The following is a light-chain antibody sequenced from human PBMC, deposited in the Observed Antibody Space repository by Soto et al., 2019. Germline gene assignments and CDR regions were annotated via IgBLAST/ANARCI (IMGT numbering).Light chain of an antibody. J-gene: IGKJ2*01. V-gene: IGKV3-11*01. CDR3: QQRSNWPPST. Sequence: EIVLTQSPATLSLSPGERATLSCRASQSVSSYLAWYQQKPGQAPRLLIYDASNRATGIPARFSGSGSGTEVILTISSREPEDVAVYYCQQRSNWPPSTFGQGTKLEIK. CDR2: DAS. CDR1: QSVSSY.